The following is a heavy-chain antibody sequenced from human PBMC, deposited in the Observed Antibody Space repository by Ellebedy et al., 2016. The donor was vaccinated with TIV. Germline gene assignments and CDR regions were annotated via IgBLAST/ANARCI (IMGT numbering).Heavy chain of an antibody. CDR2: IYYSGST. CDR3: ARDPVGYYYGMDV. D-gene: IGHD1-26*01. CDR1: GGSISSGGYY. J-gene: IGHJ6*02. V-gene: IGHV4-31*03. Sequence: SETLSLXXTVSGGSISSGGYYWICFRQHPGKGLEWIGYIYYSGSTYYNPSLKSRVTISVDTSKNQFSLKLSSVTAADTAVYYCARDPVGYYYGMDVWGQGTTVTVSS.